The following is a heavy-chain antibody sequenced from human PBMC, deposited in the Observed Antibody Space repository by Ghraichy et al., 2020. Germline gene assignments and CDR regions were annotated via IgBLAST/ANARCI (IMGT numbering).Heavy chain of an antibody. D-gene: IGHD3-10*01. J-gene: IGHJ6*02. CDR1: GGSISNSNW. CDR3: ARDMRYYGSGTYLLHGMDV. CDR2: IYHTGST. Sequence: SETLSLTCTVSGGSISNSNWWSWVRQPPGKGLDWIGDIYHTGSTDFNPSLKSRVTISVDKSKNYFSLKVTSVTAADTAVYYCARDMRYYGSGTYLLHGMDVWGQGTTVTVSS. V-gene: IGHV4-4*02.